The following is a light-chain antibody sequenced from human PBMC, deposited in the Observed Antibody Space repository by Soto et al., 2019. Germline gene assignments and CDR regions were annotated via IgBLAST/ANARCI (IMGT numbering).Light chain of an antibody. CDR1: KTISNY. CDR3: QQSYSPPPIT. J-gene: IGKJ5*01. V-gene: IGKV1-39*01. CDR2: AAS. Sequence: DIQMTQSPSSLSASVGDRVTITCRTSKTISNYLNWYQKKPGKAPQLLIYAASTLQRGVPSRFSGSGCGTDFSLTIGSLQPEDSATYYCQQSYSPPPITFGQGTRLEIK.